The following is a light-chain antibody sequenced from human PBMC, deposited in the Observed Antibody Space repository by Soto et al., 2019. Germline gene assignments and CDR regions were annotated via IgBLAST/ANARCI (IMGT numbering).Light chain of an antibody. CDR2: AAS. V-gene: IGKV1-39*01. J-gene: IGKJ4*01. CDR1: QSISTY. Sequence: DIQMTQSPSSLSASVGDRVTITCRASQSISTYLHWYQQKPGKAPNRLIYAASTLQSGVPSRFSGSGSGTDFTLPISSLQPEDFATYFCQHGYSTPPPFGGGTKVDIK. CDR3: QHGYSTPPP.